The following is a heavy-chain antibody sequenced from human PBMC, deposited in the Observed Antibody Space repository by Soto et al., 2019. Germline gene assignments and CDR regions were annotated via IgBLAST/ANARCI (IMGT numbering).Heavy chain of an antibody. J-gene: IGHJ3*02. CDR1: GFTFSRSA. CDR3: ARGLDKVAGGAFDI. CDR2: ISHYENNK. V-gene: IGHV3-33*01. D-gene: IGHD3-10*01. Sequence: GSLILSCTASGFTFSRSAMHWVRQAPGKGLEWVAVISHYENNKDFADSVRGRFTISRDNSKNTMYLQMNSLRGDDTAVYYCARGLDKVAGGAFDIWGQGAMVTVSS.